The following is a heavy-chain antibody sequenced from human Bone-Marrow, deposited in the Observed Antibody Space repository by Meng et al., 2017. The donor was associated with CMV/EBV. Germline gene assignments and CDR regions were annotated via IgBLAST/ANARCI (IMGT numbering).Heavy chain of an antibody. J-gene: IGHJ4*02. CDR2: ISSSSSTI. V-gene: IGHV3-48*04. Sequence: GESLKISCAASGFTFSSYGMHWVRQAPGKGLEWVSYISSSSSTIYYADSVKGRFTISRDNAKNSLYLQMNSLRAEDTAVYYCARTLGATNSYWGQGTLVTVSS. CDR3: ARTLGATNSY. D-gene: IGHD1-26*01. CDR1: GFTFSSYG.